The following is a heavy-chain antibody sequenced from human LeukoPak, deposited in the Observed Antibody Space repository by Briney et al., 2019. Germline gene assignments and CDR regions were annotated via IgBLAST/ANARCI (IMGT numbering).Heavy chain of an antibody. CDR2: IYTSGST. D-gene: IGHD1-26*01. J-gene: IGHJ3*02. V-gene: IGHV4-4*07. CDR1: GGSISSYY. Sequence: PSETLSLTCTVSGGSISSYYWSWIRQPAGKGLEWIGRIYTSGSTNYNPSLKSRVTMSVDTSKNQFSLRLSSVTAADTAVYYCASGRIVGASDAFDIWGQGTMVTVSS. CDR3: ASGRIVGASDAFDI.